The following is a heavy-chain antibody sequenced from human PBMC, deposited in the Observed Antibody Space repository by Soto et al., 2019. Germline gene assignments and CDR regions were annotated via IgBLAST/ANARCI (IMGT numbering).Heavy chain of an antibody. CDR3: AREFRGSHVNWFDP. CDR2: INHSGST. Sequence: KASETLSLTCAVYGGSFSGYYWSWIRQPPGKGLEWIGEINHSGSTNYNPSLKSRVTISVDTSKNQFSLKLSSVTAADTAVYYCAREFRGSHVNWFDPWGQGTLVTVSS. V-gene: IGHV4-34*01. CDR1: GGSFSGYY. D-gene: IGHD1-26*01. J-gene: IGHJ5*02.